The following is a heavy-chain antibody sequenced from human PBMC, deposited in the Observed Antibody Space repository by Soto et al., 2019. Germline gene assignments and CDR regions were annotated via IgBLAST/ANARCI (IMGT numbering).Heavy chain of an antibody. V-gene: IGHV1-18*01. CDR3: ARWGQYRYFDY. CDR2: ISPYNGDT. J-gene: IGHJ4*02. D-gene: IGHD2-2*02. Sequence: QVQLVQSGAEVKKPGASVKVSCTTSGYTFTLFGITLVRQSPGQGLEWMGWISPYNGDTKYAEKLEGRVTLTTDTSTDTAYMDLTSLTSDDAAEDDCARWGQYRYFDYWGQGTLVTVSS. CDR1: GYTFTLFG.